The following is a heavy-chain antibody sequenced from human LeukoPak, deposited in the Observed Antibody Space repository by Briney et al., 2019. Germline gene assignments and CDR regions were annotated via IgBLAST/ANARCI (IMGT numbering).Heavy chain of an antibody. CDR3: ARSSTNGVCYTR. D-gene: IGHD2-8*01. CDR1: GYSISSGYY. V-gene: IGHV4-38-2*01. Sequence: SETLSLTCAVSGYSISSGYYWGWIRQPPGKGLEWIGSIYHSGSTYYNPSLKSRVTISVDTSKNQFSLKLSSVTAADTAVYYCARSSTNGVCYTRWGQGTLVTVSS. J-gene: IGHJ4*02. CDR2: IYHSGST.